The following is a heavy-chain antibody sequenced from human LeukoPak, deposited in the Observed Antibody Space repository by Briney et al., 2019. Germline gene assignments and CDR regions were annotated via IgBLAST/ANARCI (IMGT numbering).Heavy chain of an antibody. Sequence: GGSLRLSCAASGFTFSNYAMTWVRQVPGKGLEWLSGISGSGGNTCYADSVKGRFTISRDNSKNTLYLQMNSLRAEDTAVYSCAKPLGSSWDYFDYWGQGTLVTVSS. CDR1: GFTFSNYA. CDR2: ISGSGGNT. J-gene: IGHJ4*02. D-gene: IGHD6-13*01. CDR3: AKPLGSSWDYFDY. V-gene: IGHV3-23*01.